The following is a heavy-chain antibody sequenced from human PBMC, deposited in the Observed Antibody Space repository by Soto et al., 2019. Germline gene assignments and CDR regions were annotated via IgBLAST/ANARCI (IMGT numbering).Heavy chain of an antibody. V-gene: IGHV1-69*13. CDR1: GGTFSSYA. CDR2: IIPIFGTA. J-gene: IGHJ6*02. CDR3: ARGSGSYYVGVYYYGMDV. Sequence: SVKVSCKASGGTFSSYAISWVRQAPGQGLEWMGGIIPIFGTANYAQKFQGRVTITADESTSTAYMELGSLRSEDTAVYYCARGSGSYYVGVYYYGMDVWGQGTTVTVSS. D-gene: IGHD3-10*01.